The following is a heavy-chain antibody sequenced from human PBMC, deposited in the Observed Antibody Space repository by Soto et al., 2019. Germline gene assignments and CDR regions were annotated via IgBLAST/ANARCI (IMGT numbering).Heavy chain of an antibody. CDR3: ARDLEWTVTTFRYYYYYGMDV. V-gene: IGHV3-33*01. CDR2: IWYDGSNK. Sequence: GGSLRLSCAASGFTFSSYVMHWVRQSPGKGLEWVAVIWYDGSNKYYADSVKGRFTISRDNSKNTLYLQMNSLRAEDTAVYYCARDLEWTVTTFRYYYYYGMDVWGQGTTVTVSS. CDR1: GFTFSSYV. D-gene: IGHD4-17*01. J-gene: IGHJ6*02.